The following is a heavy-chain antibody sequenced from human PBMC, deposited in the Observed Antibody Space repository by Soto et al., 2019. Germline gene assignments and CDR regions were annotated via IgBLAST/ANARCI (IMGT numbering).Heavy chain of an antibody. J-gene: IGHJ4*02. Sequence: VEFRRLSYGASGFTFSSYAMSWVRQAPGKGLEWVSAISGSGGSTYYADSVKGRFTISRDNSKNTLYLQMNSLRAGDTAVYYCEKDRSSWTDLDYWGRGTLVTVSS. CDR1: GFTFSSYA. CDR3: EKDRSSWTDLDY. D-gene: IGHD6-13*01. CDR2: ISGSGGST. V-gene: IGHV3-23*01.